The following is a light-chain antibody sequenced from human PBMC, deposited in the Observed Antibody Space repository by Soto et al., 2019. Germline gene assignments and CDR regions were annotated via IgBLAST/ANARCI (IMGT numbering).Light chain of an antibody. CDR1: SSNIGSNT. CDR2: SNN. Sequence: QSVLTQPPSASGTPGQRVTISCSGSSSNIGSNTVNWYQQLPGTAPKLLFYSNNQRPSGVPDRFSGSKSGTSASLAISGLQSEDEADYYCAAWDDSLNGLFGGGTKLTV. CDR3: AAWDDSLNGL. V-gene: IGLV1-44*01. J-gene: IGLJ2*01.